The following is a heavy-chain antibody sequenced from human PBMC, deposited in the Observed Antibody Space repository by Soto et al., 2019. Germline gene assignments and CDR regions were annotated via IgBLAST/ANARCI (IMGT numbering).Heavy chain of an antibody. V-gene: IGHV4-61*01. CDR2: IYYSGST. J-gene: IGHJ6*02. CDR1: GGSLSSGNYY. CDR3: ARERGRSMDV. Sequence: ETLSLTCTVSGGSLSSGNYYWSWIRQPPGKGLEWIGYIYYSGSTNYNPSLKSRVTISVDTSKNQFSLKLSSVTAADTAVYYCARERGRSMDVWGQGTTVTVSS.